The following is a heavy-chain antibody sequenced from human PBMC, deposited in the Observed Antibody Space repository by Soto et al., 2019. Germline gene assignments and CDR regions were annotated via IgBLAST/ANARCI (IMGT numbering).Heavy chain of an antibody. D-gene: IGHD2-21*01. CDR3: ARRIPFGYGMDV. CDR1: GFTFSSSA. CDR2: ITSNGGNT. J-gene: IGHJ6*02. Sequence: EVQLVESGGGLVQPGGSLRLSCAASGFTFSSSAMHWVRQATGKGLEYVSAITSNGGNTDYASYVKGRFTISRDNSKNTLYRQMGSLRGEDMAVYYCARRIPFGYGMDVWGQGTTVTVSS. V-gene: IGHV3-64*01.